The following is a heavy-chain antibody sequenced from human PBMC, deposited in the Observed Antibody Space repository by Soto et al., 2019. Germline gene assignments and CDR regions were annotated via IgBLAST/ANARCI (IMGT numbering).Heavy chain of an antibody. J-gene: IGHJ4*02. D-gene: IGHD5-18*01. Sequence: WVFMRVWCKGVGDRCVGFWVGWVRQMPGKGLEWMGIIYPGDSDTRYSPSFQGQVTISADKSISTAYLQWSSLKASDTAMYYCARLPVDTAMVPDYFDYWGQGTLVTVSS. CDR2: IYPGDSDT. V-gene: IGHV5-51*01. CDR3: ARLPVDTAMVPDYFDY. CDR1: GDRCVGFW.